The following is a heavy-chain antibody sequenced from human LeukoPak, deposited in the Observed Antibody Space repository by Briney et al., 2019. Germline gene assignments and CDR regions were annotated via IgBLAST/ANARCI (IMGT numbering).Heavy chain of an antibody. CDR2: ISSSGNTI. CDR1: GFTFSDYY. V-gene: IGHV3-11*01. Sequence: GSLRLSCVASGFTFSDYYMSWIRQAPGKGLEWASYISSSGNTIYYADSVKGRFTISRNNAKNSLYLQMNSLRAEDTAVYYCARVAGGGVLFYFDYWGQGTLVTVSS. J-gene: IGHJ4*02. D-gene: IGHD1-26*01. CDR3: ARVAGGGVLFYFDY.